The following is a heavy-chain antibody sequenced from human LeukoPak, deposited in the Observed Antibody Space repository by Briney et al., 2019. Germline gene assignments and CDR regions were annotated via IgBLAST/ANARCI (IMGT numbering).Heavy chain of an antibody. CDR3: ARGTSRVFPYYFDY. J-gene: IGHJ4*02. Sequence: SETLSLTCAVYSESFIGYFWSWIRQPPGKGLEWIGEINHSGSTNYNPSLKSRVTISVDTSKNQFSLKLSSVTAADTAVYYCARGTSRVFPYYFDYWGQGTLVTVSS. V-gene: IGHV4-34*01. CDR1: SESFIGYF. CDR2: INHSGST.